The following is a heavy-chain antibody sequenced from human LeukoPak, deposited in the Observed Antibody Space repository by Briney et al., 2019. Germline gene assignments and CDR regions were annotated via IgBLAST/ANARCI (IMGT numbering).Heavy chain of an antibody. Sequence: SDTLSLTCTVSGGSISSSSYYWGWIRQPPGKGLEWIGSIYYSGSTYYNPSLKSRVTISVDTSKNQFSLKLSSVTAADTAVYYCARSSSRPFRRYFDWLLSKDYFDYWGQGPLVTVSS. CDR2: IYYSGST. CDR3: ARSSSRPFRRYFDWLLSKDYFDY. D-gene: IGHD3-9*01. CDR1: GGSISSSSYY. J-gene: IGHJ4*02. V-gene: IGHV4-39*07.